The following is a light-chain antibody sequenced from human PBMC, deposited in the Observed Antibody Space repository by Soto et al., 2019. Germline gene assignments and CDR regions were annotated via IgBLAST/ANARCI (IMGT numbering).Light chain of an antibody. CDR2: EFS. Sequence: QSVLTQPASVSGSPGQSITISCTGTSSDVGSYNYVSWYQQHPGKAPKLMIYEFSNRPSGVSNRFSGSKSGNTASLTISGLQAEDEADYFCSSYTSSSTPFVFGTGTKVTVL. V-gene: IGLV2-14*01. J-gene: IGLJ1*01. CDR1: SSDVGSYNY. CDR3: SSYTSSSTPFV.